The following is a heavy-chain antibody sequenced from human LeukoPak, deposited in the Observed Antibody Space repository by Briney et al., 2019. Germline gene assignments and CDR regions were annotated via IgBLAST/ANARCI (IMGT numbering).Heavy chain of an antibody. J-gene: IGHJ3*02. CDR3: ATQGCSGGSCHDAFDI. CDR1: GYTFTGYY. Sequence: ASVKVSCKASGYTFTGYYMHWVRQAPGQGLEWMGWINPNSGGTNYAQKFQGRVTMTRDTSISTAYMELSRLRSDDTAVYYCATQGCSGGSCHDAFDIWGQGTMVTVSS. D-gene: IGHD2-15*01. CDR2: INPNSGGT. V-gene: IGHV1-2*02.